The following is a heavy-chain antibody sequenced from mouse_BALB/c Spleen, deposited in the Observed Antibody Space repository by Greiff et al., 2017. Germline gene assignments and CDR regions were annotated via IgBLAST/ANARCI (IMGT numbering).Heavy chain of an antibody. CDR1: GFSLTSYD. J-gene: IGHJ1*01. V-gene: IGHV2-9-2*01. CDR3: VRDPLYFDV. Sequence: QVQLKESGPGLVAPSQSLSITCTVSGFSLTSYDISWIRQPPGKGLEWLGVIWTGGGTNYNSAFMSRLSISKDNSKSQVFLKMNSLQTDDTAIYYCVRDPLYFDVWGAGTTVTVSS. CDR2: IWTGGGT.